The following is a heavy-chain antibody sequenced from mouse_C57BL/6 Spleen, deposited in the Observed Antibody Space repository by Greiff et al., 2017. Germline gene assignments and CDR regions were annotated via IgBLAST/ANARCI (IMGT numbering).Heavy chain of an antibody. V-gene: IGHV1-15*01. CDR3: TRRGYDYDGWYFDV. D-gene: IGHD2-4*01. Sequence: VQLQESGAELVRPGASVTLSCKASGYTFTDYEMHWVKQTPVHGLEWIGAIDPETGGTAYNQKFKGKAILTADKSSSTAYMELRSLTSEDSAVYYCTRRGYDYDGWYFDVWGTGTTVTVSS. CDR1: GYTFTDYE. J-gene: IGHJ1*03. CDR2: IDPETGGT.